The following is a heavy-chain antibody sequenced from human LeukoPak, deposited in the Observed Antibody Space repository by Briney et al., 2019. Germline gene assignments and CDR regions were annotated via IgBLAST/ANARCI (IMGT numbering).Heavy chain of an antibody. D-gene: IGHD5-18*01. V-gene: IGHV4-39*07. CDR1: GGSISSSSYY. J-gene: IGHJ4*02. CDR2: IYYSGST. Sequence: SETLSLTCTVSGGSISSSSYYWGWIRQPPGKGLEWIGSIYYSGSTYYNPSLKSRVTISVDTSKNQFSLKLSSVTAADTAVYYCARGGKSGYSYGPLARSLDYWGQGTLVTVSS. CDR3: ARGGKSGYSYGPLARSLDY.